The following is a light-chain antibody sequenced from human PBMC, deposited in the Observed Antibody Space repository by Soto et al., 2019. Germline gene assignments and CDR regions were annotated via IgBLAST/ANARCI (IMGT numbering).Light chain of an antibody. CDR2: GNN. J-gene: IGLJ1*01. CDR1: SSNIGAGYD. CDR3: QSYDSSLSGAHV. V-gene: IGLV1-40*01. Sequence: QSVLTQPPSVSGAPGQRVTISCTGSSSNIGAGYDVHWYQLLPGTAPKLLSYGNNNRPSGVPDRFSGSKSGTSASLAITGLQAEDEADYYCQSYDSSLSGAHVFGPGTKVTVL.